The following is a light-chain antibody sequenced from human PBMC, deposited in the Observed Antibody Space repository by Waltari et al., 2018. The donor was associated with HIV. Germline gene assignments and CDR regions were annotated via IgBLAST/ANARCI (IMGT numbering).Light chain of an antibody. CDR1: ESLSGSY. CDR2: AAS. J-gene: IGKJ2*01. Sequence: EIVLTQSPGTLSLSQGERATLSCRASESLSGSYLVWYQQKPGQAPRLLIYAASKRATGIPDRISGSGSGTDFTLTISRLEPEDFAVYYCQQYGGSPLYTFGQGTKLEIK. CDR3: QQYGGSPLYT. V-gene: IGKV3-20*01.